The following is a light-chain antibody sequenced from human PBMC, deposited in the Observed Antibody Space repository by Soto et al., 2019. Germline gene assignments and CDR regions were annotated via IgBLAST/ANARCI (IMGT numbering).Light chain of an antibody. CDR1: QSISSY. CDR2: AAS. Sequence: DIQMTQSPSSLSASVGDRVTITCRASQSISSYLNWYQQKPGKAPNLLIYAASSLQSGVPSRFSGSGSGTDFTPTISSLQPEDFATYYCQQSYSALLTSGGGTKVEIK. V-gene: IGKV1-39*01. J-gene: IGKJ4*01. CDR3: QQSYSALLT.